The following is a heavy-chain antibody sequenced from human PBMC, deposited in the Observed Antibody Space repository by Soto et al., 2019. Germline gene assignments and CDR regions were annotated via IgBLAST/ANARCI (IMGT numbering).Heavy chain of an antibody. CDR1: GHTFTSYG. CDR2: ISAHNGNT. V-gene: IGHV1-18*01. CDR3: ARVVYHYDSSIDRFDP. J-gene: IGHJ5*02. Sequence: QVQLVQSGPEVKKPGASVKVSCKSSGHTFTSYGISWVRQAPGQGLEWMGWISAHNGNTNYAQKLQGRVNMTTDTPTSTAYMELRSLRSDDTAVYYCARVVYHYDSSIDRFDPWGQGTLVTVSS. D-gene: IGHD3-22*01.